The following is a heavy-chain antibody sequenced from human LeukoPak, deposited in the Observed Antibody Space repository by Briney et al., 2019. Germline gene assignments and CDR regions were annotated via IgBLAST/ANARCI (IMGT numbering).Heavy chain of an antibody. V-gene: IGHV1-8*01. J-gene: IGHJ6*03. CDR1: GYTFTSYD. CDR2: MNPISGNT. Sequence: ASVKVSCKASGYTFTSYDINWVRQATGQGLEWVGWMNPISGNTGYAQKFQGRVTMTRNTSISTAYMELSSLRSEDTAVYYCARAMEYYDFWSGNYYYYMDVWGKGTTVTVSS. CDR3: ARAMEYYDFWSGNYYYYMDV. D-gene: IGHD3-3*01.